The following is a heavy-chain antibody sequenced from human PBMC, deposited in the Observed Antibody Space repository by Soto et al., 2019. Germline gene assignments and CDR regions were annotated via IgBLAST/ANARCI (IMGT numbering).Heavy chain of an antibody. J-gene: IGHJ4*02. CDR3: TRHEFRGGIGYG. CDR2: IRSKANSYAT. V-gene: IGHV3-73*01. D-gene: IGHD5-12*01. CDR1: GFTFSGSA. Sequence: EVQLVESGGGLVQPGGSLKLSCAASGFTFSGSAMHWVRQASGKGLEWVGRIRSKANSYATAYAASVKGRFTISRDDSKNTAYLQMNSLKTEDTAVYYCTRHEFRGGIGYGWGQGTLVTVSS.